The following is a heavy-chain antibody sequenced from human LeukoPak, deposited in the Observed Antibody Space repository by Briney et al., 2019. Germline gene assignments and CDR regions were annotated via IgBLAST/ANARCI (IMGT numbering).Heavy chain of an antibody. CDR3: SGHGSSSY. CDR1: GFTFSSYA. CDR2: ISYDGSNK. Sequence: GGSLRLSCAASGFTFSSYAMHWVRQAPGKGLEWVAVISYDGSNKYYADSVKGRFTISRDNSKNTLYLQMNSLRADDTALYYASGHGSSSYWGQGTLVTVSS. D-gene: IGHD6-13*01. V-gene: IGHV3-30-3*01. J-gene: IGHJ4*02.